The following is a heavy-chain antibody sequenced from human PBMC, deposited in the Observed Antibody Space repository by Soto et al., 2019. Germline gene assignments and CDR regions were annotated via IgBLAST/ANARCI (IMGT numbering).Heavy chain of an antibody. CDR1: GGSISSYY. CDR3: ARDGDSSGWYPNFDL. Sequence: PSETLSLTCTVSGGSISSYYWSWIRQPPGKGLGWIGYFYSGGSTSYNPSLKSRITISVDTSKNQFSLNLRSVTAADTAVYYCARDGDSSGWYPNFDLWGQGTLVTVSS. V-gene: IGHV4-59*01. CDR2: FYSGGST. D-gene: IGHD6-19*01. J-gene: IGHJ4*02.